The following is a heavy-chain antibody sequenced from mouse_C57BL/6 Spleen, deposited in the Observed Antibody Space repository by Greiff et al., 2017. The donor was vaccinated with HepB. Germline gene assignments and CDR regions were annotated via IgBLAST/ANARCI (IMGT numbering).Heavy chain of an antibody. CDR2: IDPEDGET. J-gene: IGHJ2*01. CDR3: ARLLRFYFDY. Sequence: VQLQQSGAELARPGASVKLSCKASGYTFTSYGISWVKQRTGQGLEWIGRIDPEDGETKYAPKFQGKATITADTSSNTAYLQLSSLTSEDTAVYYCARLLRFYFDYWGQGTTLTVSS. D-gene: IGHD1-1*01. CDR1: GYTFTSYG. V-gene: IGHV14-2*01.